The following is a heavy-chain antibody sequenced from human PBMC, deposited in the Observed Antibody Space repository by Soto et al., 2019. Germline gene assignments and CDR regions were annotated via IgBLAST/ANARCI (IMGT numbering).Heavy chain of an antibody. CDR1: GGSISSYY. CDR3: ARDPRPPHLFFPNGFSYSSSWYYFDY. D-gene: IGHD6-13*01. V-gene: IGHV4-4*07. J-gene: IGHJ4*02. CDR2: IYTSGST. Sequence: QVQLQESGPGLVKPSETLSLTCTVSGGSISSYYWSWIRQPAGKGLEWIGRIYTSGSTNYNPSLKSRVTMSVDTSKNQFSLKLSSVTAADTAVYYCARDPRPPHLFFPNGFSYSSSWYYFDYWGQGTLVTVSS.